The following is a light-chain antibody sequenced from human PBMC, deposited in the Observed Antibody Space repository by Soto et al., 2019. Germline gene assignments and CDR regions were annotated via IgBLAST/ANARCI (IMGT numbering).Light chain of an antibody. Sequence: QSALTQPASVSGSPGQSITISCTGTSSDVGGYNYVSWYQQHPGKAHKLMIYEVSNRPSGVSNRFAGSKSGNTASRSISGLQAEDEADTYCSSYTSSSALVLGGGTQVTVL. V-gene: IGLV2-14*01. CDR1: SSDVGGYNY. CDR2: EVS. J-gene: IGLJ2*01. CDR3: SSYTSSSALV.